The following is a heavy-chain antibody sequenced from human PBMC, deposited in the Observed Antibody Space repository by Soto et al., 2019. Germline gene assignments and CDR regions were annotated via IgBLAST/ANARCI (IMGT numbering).Heavy chain of an antibody. V-gene: IGHV3-7*01. CDR1: GFNFSTYW. D-gene: IGHD2-21*02. CDR2: IKQDGSKI. CDR3: ARGPRDGDWGEGY. Sequence: GGSLRLSCVVSGFNFSTYWMTWVRQAPGKGLEWVANIKQDGSKINYVDSVKGRFTISRDNAKNSLFLQMNSPRVEDTAVYYCARGPRDGDWGEGYWGQGTLVTVSS. J-gene: IGHJ4*02.